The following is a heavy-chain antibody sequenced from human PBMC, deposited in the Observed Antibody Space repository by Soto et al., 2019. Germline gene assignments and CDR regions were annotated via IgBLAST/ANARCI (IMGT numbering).Heavy chain of an antibody. J-gene: IGHJ4*02. D-gene: IGHD6-13*01. Sequence: PGGSLRLSCAASGFTFSSYGMHWVRQAPGKGLEWVAVIWYDGSNKYYADSVKGRFTISRDNSKNTLYLQMNSLRAEDTAVYYCAREVIAAAGPTDYWGQGTLVTVSS. CDR1: GFTFSSYG. V-gene: IGHV3-33*01. CDR2: IWYDGSNK. CDR3: AREVIAAAGPTDY.